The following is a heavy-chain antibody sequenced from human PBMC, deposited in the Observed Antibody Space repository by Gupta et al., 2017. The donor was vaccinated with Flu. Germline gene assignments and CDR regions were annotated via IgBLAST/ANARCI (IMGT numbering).Heavy chain of an antibody. CDR1: GYTFTSYG. J-gene: IGHJ4*02. Sequence: QVQLVQSGAEVKKPGSSVKVSCKASGYTFTSYGISWVRPAPGQGLERMGWISAYNGNTNYERKLQSRVTMTTDTSRSTAYMELRRLRSADTAVYYCARDTVIVGRLFDYWGQGTLVTVSS. CDR3: ARDTVIVGRLFDY. CDR2: ISAYNGNT. V-gene: IGHV1-18*01. D-gene: IGHD2-21*01.